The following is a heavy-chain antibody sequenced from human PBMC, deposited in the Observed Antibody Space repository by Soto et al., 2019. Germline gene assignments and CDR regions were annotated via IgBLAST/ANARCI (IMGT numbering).Heavy chain of an antibody. D-gene: IGHD6-19*01. Sequence: VQLQESGPGLVKPSETLSLTCTVSGGSISSYYWSWIRQPPGKGLEWIGYIYYSGSTNYNPSLKLPFTMSVDRSKNQFSLKLSSGTVADTAVYYCARLSSGVDYWGQGTLVTVSS. V-gene: IGHV4-59*08. CDR3: ARLSSGVDY. J-gene: IGHJ4*02. CDR1: GGSISSYY. CDR2: IYYSGST.